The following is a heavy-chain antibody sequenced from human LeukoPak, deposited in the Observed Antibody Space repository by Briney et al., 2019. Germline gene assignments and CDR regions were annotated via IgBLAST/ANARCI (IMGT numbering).Heavy chain of an antibody. Sequence: SETLSLTCAVYGGSFSGYYWSWIRQPPGKGLEWIGEINHSGSTNYNPSLKNRVTISVDTSKNQFSLKLSSVTAADTAVYYCARLYGSGSSWGQGTLVTVSS. J-gene: IGHJ5*02. CDR1: GGSFSGYY. V-gene: IGHV4-34*01. CDR3: ARLYGSGSS. D-gene: IGHD3-10*01. CDR2: INHSGST.